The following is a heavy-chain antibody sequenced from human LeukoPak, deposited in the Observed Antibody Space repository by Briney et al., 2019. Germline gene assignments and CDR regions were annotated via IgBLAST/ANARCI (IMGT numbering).Heavy chain of an antibody. D-gene: IGHD3-3*01. J-gene: IGHJ4*02. CDR1: DGSIRNYY. CDR3: ARGASAFDY. CDR2: IYYSGST. V-gene: IGHV4-59*01. Sequence: KPSETLSLACTVSDGSIRNYYWSWIRQPPGKGLEWIGYIYYSGSTTYNPYLKSRVTMSVDMSKNQFSLRLNSVTAADTAVYYCARGASAFDYWGQGTLVTRSS.